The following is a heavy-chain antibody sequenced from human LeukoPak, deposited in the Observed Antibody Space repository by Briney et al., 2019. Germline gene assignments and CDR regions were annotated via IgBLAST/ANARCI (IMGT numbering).Heavy chain of an antibody. CDR2: ISGSGYRT. V-gene: IGHV3-23*01. CDR1: GFTFSTYA. D-gene: IGHD3-22*01. Sequence: GGSLRLSCAASGFTFSTYAMSWVRQAPGKGLEWVSGISGSGYRTHYADSVEGRFTISRDNSKNTLYLLMISLRAEDTAVYSCAKYYYDSSGYYDAAPLDSWGQGTLVTVCS. J-gene: IGHJ4*02. CDR3: AKYYYDSSGYYDAAPLDS.